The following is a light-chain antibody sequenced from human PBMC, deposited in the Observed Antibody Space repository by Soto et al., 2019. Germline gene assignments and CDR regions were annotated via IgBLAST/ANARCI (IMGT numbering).Light chain of an antibody. V-gene: IGKV3-15*01. Sequence: EIVMTQSPATLSVSPGESATLSCSSSQNIRNNLAWYQQKPGQAPRLLFSDTSTRATTVPARFNGSGSGTEFSLAISNLQSEDFAVYYCHQYNNWPRTFGQGTKVDIK. CDR2: DTS. CDR3: HQYNNWPRT. J-gene: IGKJ1*01. CDR1: QNIRNN.